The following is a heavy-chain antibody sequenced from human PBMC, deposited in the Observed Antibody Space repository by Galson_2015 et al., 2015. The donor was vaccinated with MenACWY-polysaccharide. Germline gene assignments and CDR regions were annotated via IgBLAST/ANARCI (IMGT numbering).Heavy chain of an antibody. CDR2: IDWDDDK. D-gene: IGHD3-3*01. V-gene: IGHV2-70*11. CDR3: ARAIGVVITYFDY. J-gene: IGHJ4*02. CDR1: GSSLSTSGMC. Sequence: PALVKPTQTLTLTCTFSGSSLSTSGMCVSWIRQPPGKALEWLARIDWDDDKYYSTSLKTRLTISKDTSKNQVVLTMTNMDPVDTATYYCARAIGVVITYFDYWGQGTLVTVSS.